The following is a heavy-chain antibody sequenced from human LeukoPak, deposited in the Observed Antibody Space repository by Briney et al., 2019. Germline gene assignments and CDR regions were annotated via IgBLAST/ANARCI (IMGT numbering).Heavy chain of an antibody. V-gene: IGHV3-48*01. CDR1: GFTFSSYN. Sequence: PGGSLRLSCAASGFTFSSYNMNWVRQAPGKGLEWVSYISLSSTSIYYADSVMGRFTISRDNAKKSLYLQMNSPKAEDTAVYYCAREPTYSSSWYTTCDYWGPGTLVTVSS. D-gene: IGHD6-13*01. J-gene: IGHJ4*02. CDR2: ISLSSTSI. CDR3: AREPTYSSSWYTTCDY.